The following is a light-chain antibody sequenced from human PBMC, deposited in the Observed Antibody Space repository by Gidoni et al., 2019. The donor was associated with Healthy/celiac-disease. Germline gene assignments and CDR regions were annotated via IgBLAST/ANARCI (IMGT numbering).Light chain of an antibody. J-gene: IGKJ4*01. V-gene: IGKV1-12*01. CDR2: AAS. CDR1: QGISSW. Sequence: DTQMTQSPPSVPASVGYRVTITCRASQGISSWFAGDQQQPRKAPKLLIYAASSLQSGVPSRFSGSGSGTGFTLTISSLQPGDFTTYYCQQAHIFPFTFGGGTKVEIK. CDR3: QQAHIFPFT.